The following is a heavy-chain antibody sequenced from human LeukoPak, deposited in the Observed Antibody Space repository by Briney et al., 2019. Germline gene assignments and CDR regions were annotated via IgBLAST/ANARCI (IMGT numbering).Heavy chain of an antibody. CDR3: TTRGSVIVGFGY. CDR2: IKSKTDGGTT. D-gene: IGHD3-22*01. CDR1: GFTFSNAW. J-gene: IGHJ4*02. V-gene: IGHV3-15*01. Sequence: GGSLRLSCAASGFTFSNAWMNWVRQAPGKGLEIIGRIKSKTDGGTTDYAAPVKGRFTISRDDSKTTLYLQMNSLKTEDTAVYYCTTRGSVIVGFGYWGQGTLVTVSS.